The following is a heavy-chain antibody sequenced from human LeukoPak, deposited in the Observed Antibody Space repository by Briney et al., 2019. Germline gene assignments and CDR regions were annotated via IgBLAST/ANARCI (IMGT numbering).Heavy chain of an antibody. J-gene: IGHJ4*02. CDR1: GFTFSSYW. V-gene: IGHV3-7*01. CDR2: IKQDGSEK. Sequence: GGSLRLSCAASGFTFSSYWMSWVRQAPGKGLEWVANIKQDGSEKYYVDSVKGRFTISRDNAKNSLYLQMNSLRAEDTAVYYCARDVTYYYGSGSYPDYWGQGTLATVSS. D-gene: IGHD3-10*01. CDR3: ARDVTYYYGSGSYPDY.